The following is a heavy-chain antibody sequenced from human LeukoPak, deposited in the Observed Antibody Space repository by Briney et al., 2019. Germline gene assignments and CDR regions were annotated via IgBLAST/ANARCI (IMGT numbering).Heavy chain of an antibody. Sequence: SETLSLTCAVYGGSFSGYYWSWIRQPPGKGLEWIGEINHSGSTNYNPSLKSRVTISVDTSKNQFSLKLSSVTAADTAVYYCARGIGFWSGYHNYYYMDVWGKGTTVTVSS. CDR2: INHSGST. CDR3: ARGIGFWSGYHNYYYMDV. D-gene: IGHD3-3*01. CDR1: GGSFSGYY. J-gene: IGHJ6*03. V-gene: IGHV4-34*01.